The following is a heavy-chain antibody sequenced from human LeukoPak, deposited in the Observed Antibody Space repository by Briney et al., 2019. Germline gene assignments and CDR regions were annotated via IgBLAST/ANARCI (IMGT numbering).Heavy chain of an antibody. V-gene: IGHV1-69*13. CDR2: IIPISGTA. Sequence: SVKVSCKASGGTFSNHAISWVRQAPGQGLEWMGAIIPISGTANYAQKFQGRVTITADASTSTVYMELSSLTSDDTAVYYCARWAGDSSAWYPALFDYWGQGTLVTVSS. D-gene: IGHD6-13*01. CDR3: ARWAGDSSAWYPALFDY. CDR1: GGTFSNHA. J-gene: IGHJ4*02.